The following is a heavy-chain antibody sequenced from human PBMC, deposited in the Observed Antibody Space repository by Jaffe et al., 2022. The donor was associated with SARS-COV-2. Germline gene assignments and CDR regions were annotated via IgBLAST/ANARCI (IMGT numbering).Heavy chain of an antibody. Sequence: EVQLVESGGGLVQPGRSLRLSCAASGFTFDDYAMHWVRQAPGKGLEWVSGISWNSGSIGYADSVKGRFTISRDNAKNSLYLQMNSLRAEDTALYYCAKDTGGGENSSGWYSAQYYYYYYGMDVWGQGTTVTVSS. D-gene: IGHD6-19*01. CDR1: GFTFDDYA. J-gene: IGHJ6*02. V-gene: IGHV3-9*01. CDR3: AKDTGGGENSSGWYSAQYYYYYYGMDV. CDR2: ISWNSGSI.